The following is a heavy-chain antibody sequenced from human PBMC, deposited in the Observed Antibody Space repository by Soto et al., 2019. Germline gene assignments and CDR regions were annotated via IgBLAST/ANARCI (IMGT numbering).Heavy chain of an antibody. J-gene: IGHJ4*02. D-gene: IGHD6-13*01. CDR2: INHSGST. CDR1: GGSFSGYY. Sequence: PSETLSLTCAVYGGSFSGYYWSWIRQPPGKGLEWIGEINHSGSTNYNPSLKSRVTISVDTSKNQFSLKLSSVTAADTAVYYCARGQGIAAAGPPDYWGQGTLVTVS. V-gene: IGHV4-34*01. CDR3: ARGQGIAAAGPPDY.